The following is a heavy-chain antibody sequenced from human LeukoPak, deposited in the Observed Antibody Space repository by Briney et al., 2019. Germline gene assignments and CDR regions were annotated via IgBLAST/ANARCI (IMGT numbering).Heavy chain of an antibody. CDR3: AREGDTAMVTGTNYYYYGMDV. CDR1: GGTFSSYA. CDR2: IIPILGIA. V-gene: IGHV1-69*04. D-gene: IGHD5-18*01. J-gene: IGHJ6*02. Sequence: ASVKVSCKASGGTFSSYAISWVRQAPGQGLEWMGRIIPILGIANYAQKFQGRVTITADKSTSTAYMELSSLRSEDTAVYYCAREGDTAMVTGTNYYYYGMDVWGQGTTVTVSS.